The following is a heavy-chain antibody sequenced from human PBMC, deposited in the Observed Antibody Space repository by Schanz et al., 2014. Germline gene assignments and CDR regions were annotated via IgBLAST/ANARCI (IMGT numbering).Heavy chain of an antibody. V-gene: IGHV3-7*04. CDR2: IKQDGSEK. CDR1: GFSFSNYW. CDR3: ARKTDSSGTGDY. Sequence: EVQLVESGGGLVQPGESLRLSCAASGFSFSNYWMSWVRQAPGKGLEWVANIKQDGSEKYYVDSVKGRFTISRDGSKNTLYLQMNSLRAEDTAVYYCARKTDSSGTGDYWGQGTLVTVSS. J-gene: IGHJ4*02. D-gene: IGHD6-19*01.